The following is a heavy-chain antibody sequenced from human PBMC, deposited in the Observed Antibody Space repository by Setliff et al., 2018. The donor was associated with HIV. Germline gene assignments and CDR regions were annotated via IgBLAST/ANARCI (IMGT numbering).Heavy chain of an antibody. J-gene: IGHJ4*02. D-gene: IGHD1-26*01. CDR3: AKDLKRYSGSFSLDY. V-gene: IGHV3-23*01. CDR2: ISGSGDST. CDR1: GFTFGSYA. Sequence: PGGSLRLSCAPSGFTFGSYAMSWVRQAPGKGLEWVSVISGSGDSTYYADSVKGRFTISRDNSKDTLYLQMNSLRAEDTAVFYCAKDLKRYSGSFSLDYWGQGTLVTVSS.